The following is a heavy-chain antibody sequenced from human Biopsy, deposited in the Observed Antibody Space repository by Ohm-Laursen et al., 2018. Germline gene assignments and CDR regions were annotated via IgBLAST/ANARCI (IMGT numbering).Heavy chain of an antibody. Sequence: SQTLSLTCIVSGGSVSSGGFYWSWIRQHPGMGLEWIGYIYYSGTVYYNPSLKSLVTISVNTSKNQFSLKLNSVTAADTAVYYCARRPYGGTRYWYFDLWGRGTLVTVSS. D-gene: IGHD4-23*01. CDR1: GGSVSSGGFY. V-gene: IGHV4-31*01. CDR3: ARRPYGGTRYWYFDL. J-gene: IGHJ2*01. CDR2: IYYSGTV.